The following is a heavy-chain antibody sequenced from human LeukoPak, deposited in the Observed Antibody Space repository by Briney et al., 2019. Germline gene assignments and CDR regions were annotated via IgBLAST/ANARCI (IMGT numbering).Heavy chain of an antibody. CDR3: ARDHSCSSTSCYVGYYYGMDV. J-gene: IGHJ6*02. D-gene: IGHD2-2*01. Sequence: ASVKVSCKASGGTFSSYAISWVRQAPGQGLEWMGRIIPILGIANYAQKFQGRVTITADKSTGTAYMELSSLRSEDTAVYYCARDHSCSSTSCYVGYYYGMDVWGQGTTVTVSS. CDR2: IIPILGIA. CDR1: GGTFSSYA. V-gene: IGHV1-69*04.